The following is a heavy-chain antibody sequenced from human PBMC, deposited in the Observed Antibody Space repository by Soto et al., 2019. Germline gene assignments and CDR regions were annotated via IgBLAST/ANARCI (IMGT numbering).Heavy chain of an antibody. CDR2: INAYNGDT. V-gene: IGHV1-18*01. D-gene: IGHD3-16*01. CDR1: GYTFTSYG. CDR3: ARMGDVPYYYYCMDV. J-gene: IGHJ6*02. Sequence: QVQLVQSGAEVKKPGASVKVSCKASGYTFTSYGFSWVRQAPGQGLEWMGWINAYNGDTNYAQNLQGRVTMTTDTSTHTAYMELRSLRSDDTAVYYCARMGDVPYYYYCMDVWGQGTTVTVSS.